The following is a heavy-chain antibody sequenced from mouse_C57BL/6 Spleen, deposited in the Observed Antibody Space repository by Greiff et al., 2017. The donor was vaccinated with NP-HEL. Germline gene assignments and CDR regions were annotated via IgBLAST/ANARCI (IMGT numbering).Heavy chain of an antibody. CDR2: IDPSDSYT. Sequence: QVQLQQPGAELVKPGASVKLSCKASGYTFTSYWMQWVKQRPGKGLEWIGEIDPSDSYTNYNQKFKGKATLTVDTSSSTAYMQRSSLTSEDSAVYYCERYYDSKSSGCWGQGTTLTVST. CDR1: GYTFTSYW. D-gene: IGHD1-1*01. V-gene: IGHV1-50*01. J-gene: IGHJ2*01. CDR3: ERYYDSKSSGC.